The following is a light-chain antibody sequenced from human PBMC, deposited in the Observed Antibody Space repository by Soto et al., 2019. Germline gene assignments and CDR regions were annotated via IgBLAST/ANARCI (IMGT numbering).Light chain of an antibody. CDR3: QQYFEWPPMT. CDR1: ETVATN. Sequence: EVVMTQSPATLSASPGERATLSCWASETVATNLAWYQQKPGQAPRLLISGASTRAAGISVRFRGSGSGTAFTLTISSLRSEDSGIYYCQQYFEWPPMTFGQGTKVEI. V-gene: IGKV3-15*01. J-gene: IGKJ1*01. CDR2: GAS.